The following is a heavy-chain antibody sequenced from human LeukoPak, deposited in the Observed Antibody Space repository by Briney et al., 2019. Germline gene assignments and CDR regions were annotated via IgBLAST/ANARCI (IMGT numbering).Heavy chain of an antibody. CDR3: ARVMDYSDYFDY. J-gene: IGHJ4*02. CDR2: ISSSGSTI. V-gene: IGHV3-11*01. Sequence: GGSLRLSCAASGFTFSSYAMSWIRQAPGKGLEWVSYISSSGSTIYYADSVKGRFTISRDNAKNSLYLQMNSLRAEDTAVYYCARVMDYSDYFDYWGQGTLVTVSS. D-gene: IGHD4-11*01. CDR1: GFTFSSYA.